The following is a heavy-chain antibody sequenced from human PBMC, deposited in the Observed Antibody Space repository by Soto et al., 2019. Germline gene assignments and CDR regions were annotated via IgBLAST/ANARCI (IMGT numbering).Heavy chain of an antibody. CDR1: GFTFSNYA. Sequence: EVQLLESGGGLVQPGGSPRLSCAASGFTFSNYAMSWVRQAPGKGLEWVSSISGSGGSTYYADSVKGRFTISRDNSKNSLYLQMNSLRAEDTAISYCAKGSTTIVSSGINWFDSWGQGTLVTVSS. CDR3: AKGSTTIVSSGINWFDS. J-gene: IGHJ5*01. CDR2: ISGSGGST. D-gene: IGHD3-22*01. V-gene: IGHV3-23*01.